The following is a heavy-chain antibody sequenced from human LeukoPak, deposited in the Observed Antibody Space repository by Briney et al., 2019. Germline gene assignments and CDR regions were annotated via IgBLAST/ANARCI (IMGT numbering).Heavy chain of an antibody. Sequence: GGSLRLSCAAPGFSFSDYGLHCVRQAPGKGLEWVALISYDGSQKNFADSVKGRFTTSRDNSKFTMYLEMNSLRAEDTAVYFCARDKDGWGIHDFWGQGTLVTVSS. CDR3: ARDKDGWGIHDF. CDR1: GFSFSDYG. J-gene: IGHJ4*02. CDR2: ISYDGSQK. D-gene: IGHD3-16*01. V-gene: IGHV3-30*03.